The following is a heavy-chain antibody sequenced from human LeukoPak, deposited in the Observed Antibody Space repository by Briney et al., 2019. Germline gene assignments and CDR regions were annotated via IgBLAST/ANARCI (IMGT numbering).Heavy chain of an antibody. CDR3: ARIYKDCGGDCYNFDY. V-gene: IGHV4-34*01. CDR2: INHSGST. D-gene: IGHD2-21*02. Sequence: SETLSLTCAVYGGSFSGYYWSWIRQPPGKGLEWIGEINHSGSTNYNPSLKSRVTISVDTSKNQFSLKLSSVTAADTAVYYCARIYKDCGGDCYNFDYWGQGTLVTVSS. CDR1: GGSFSGYY. J-gene: IGHJ4*02.